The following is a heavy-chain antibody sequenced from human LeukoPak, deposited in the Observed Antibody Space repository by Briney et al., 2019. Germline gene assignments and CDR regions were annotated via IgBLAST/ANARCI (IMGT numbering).Heavy chain of an antibody. D-gene: IGHD3-22*01. Sequence: PGGSLRLSCAASGFTFSSYGMHWVRQAPGKGLEWVAFIRYDGSNKCYADSVKGRFTISRDNSKNTLYLQMNSLTADDTAVYYCAKPSRPYYYESSGSYFDYWGQGTLVTVSS. CDR3: AKPSRPYYYESSGSYFDY. CDR1: GFTFSSYG. CDR2: IRYDGSNK. V-gene: IGHV3-30*02. J-gene: IGHJ4*02.